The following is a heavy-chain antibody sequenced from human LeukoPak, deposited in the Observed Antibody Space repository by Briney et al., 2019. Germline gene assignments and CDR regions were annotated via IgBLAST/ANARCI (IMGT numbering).Heavy chain of an antibody. CDR1: GFTFSNYN. J-gene: IGHJ4*02. D-gene: IGHD1-26*01. CDR3: ARDQGRGTYPYNYEY. CDR2: ITGSSSTI. V-gene: IGHV3-48*01. Sequence: GGSLRLSCAASGFTFSNYNMDWVRQAPGKGLEWVSYITGSSSTIYYTDSVKGRFTISRDNAKNSLYLQMNSLRAEDTAVYYCARDQGRGTYPYNYEYWGQGILVTVSS.